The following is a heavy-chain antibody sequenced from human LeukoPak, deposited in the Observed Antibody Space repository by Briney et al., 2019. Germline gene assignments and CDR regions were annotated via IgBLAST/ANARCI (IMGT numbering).Heavy chain of an antibody. Sequence: SETLSLTCPVSGGSISSYYWSWIRQPPGKGLEWIGYIYYSGSTNYNPSLKSRVTISVDKSKNQFSLKLSSVTAADTAVYYCARAYPGIAVAGRAWDAFDIWGQGTMVTVSS. CDR2: IYYSGST. J-gene: IGHJ3*02. V-gene: IGHV4-59*12. D-gene: IGHD6-19*01. CDR1: GGSISSYY. CDR3: ARAYPGIAVAGRAWDAFDI.